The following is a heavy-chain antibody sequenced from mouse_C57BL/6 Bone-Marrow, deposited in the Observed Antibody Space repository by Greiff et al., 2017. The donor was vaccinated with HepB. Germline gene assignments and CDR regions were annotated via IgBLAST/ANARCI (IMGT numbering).Heavy chain of an antibody. CDR3: ARAFITTVVATYYYAMDY. CDR2: INPSNGGT. Sequence: VQLQQSGTELVKPGASVKLSCKASGYTFTSYWMHWVKQRPGQGLEWIGNINPSNGGTNYNEKFKSKATLTVDKSSSTAYMQLSSLTSEDSAVYYCARAFITTVVATYYYAMDYWGQGTSVTVSS. J-gene: IGHJ4*01. D-gene: IGHD1-1*01. CDR1: GYTFTSYW. V-gene: IGHV1-53*01.